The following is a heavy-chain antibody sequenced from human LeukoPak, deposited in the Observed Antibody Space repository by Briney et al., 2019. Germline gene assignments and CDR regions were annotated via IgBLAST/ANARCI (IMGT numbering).Heavy chain of an antibody. J-gene: IGHJ6*02. D-gene: IGHD6-6*01. CDR2: IIPIFGTA. Sequence: GASVNVSCKASGGTFSIYAISWVRQAPGQGLEWMGGIIPIFGTANYAQKFQGRVTITADESTSTAYMELSSLRSEDTAVYYCARVSIAARLNYYYGMDVWGQGTTVTVSS. V-gene: IGHV1-69*13. CDR3: ARVSIAARLNYYYGMDV. CDR1: GGTFSIYA.